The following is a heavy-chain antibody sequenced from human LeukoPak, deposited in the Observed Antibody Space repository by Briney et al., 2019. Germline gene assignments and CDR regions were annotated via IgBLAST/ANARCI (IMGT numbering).Heavy chain of an antibody. J-gene: IGHJ5*02. Sequence: GASVTVSCKASGYTFTSYGICWVRQARGQGLEWMGWISAYNGNTNYAQKLQGRVTMTTDTSTSTAYMELRSLRSDDTAVYYCARAPGAAAGTAGFDPWGQGTLVTVCS. CDR1: GYTFTSYG. V-gene: IGHV1-18*01. D-gene: IGHD6-13*01. CDR3: ARAPGAAAGTAGFDP. CDR2: ISAYNGNT.